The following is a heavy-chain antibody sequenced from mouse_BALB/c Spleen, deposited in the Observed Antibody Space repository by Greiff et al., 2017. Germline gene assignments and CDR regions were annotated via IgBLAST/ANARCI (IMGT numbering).Heavy chain of an antibody. CDR3: VRGPHAMDY. V-gene: IGHV2-9-2*01. J-gene: IGHJ4*01. CDR1: GFSLTSYD. CDR2: IWTGGGT. Sequence: ESGPGLVAPSQSLSITCPVSGFSLTSYDISWIRQPPGKGLEWLGVIWTGGGTNYNSAFMSRLSISKDNSKSQVFLKMNSLQTDDTAIYYCVRGPHAMDYWGQGTSVTVSS.